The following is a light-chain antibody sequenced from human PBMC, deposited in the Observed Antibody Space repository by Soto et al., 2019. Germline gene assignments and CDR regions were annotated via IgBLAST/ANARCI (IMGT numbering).Light chain of an antibody. V-gene: IGKV3-20*01. CDR1: QSVSSSY. J-gene: IGKJ1*01. CDR3: QQYSSSPKT. Sequence: EIVLTQSPGTLSLSPGERATLSCRASQSVSSSYLAWYQQKPGQAPRLLIYGASSRATSIPDRFSGSGSGTDITLTISRLEPEDVAVYYCQQYSSSPKTFGQGTKVEIK. CDR2: GAS.